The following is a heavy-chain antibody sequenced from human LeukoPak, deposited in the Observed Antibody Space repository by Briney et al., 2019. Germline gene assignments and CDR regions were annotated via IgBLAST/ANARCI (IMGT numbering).Heavy chain of an antibody. CDR1: GFTFSTYA. V-gene: IGHV3-23*01. J-gene: IGHJ6*02. CDR3: ARDGGYYYYGVDV. D-gene: IGHD3-10*01. Sequence: GGSLRLSCAASGFTFSTYAMSWVRQAPGQGLEWVSAINSDGTSTYYADSVKGRITISRDNSKNTLYLQMNSLRVEDTAVYYCARDGGYYYYGVDVWGQGTTVTVSS. CDR2: INSDGTST.